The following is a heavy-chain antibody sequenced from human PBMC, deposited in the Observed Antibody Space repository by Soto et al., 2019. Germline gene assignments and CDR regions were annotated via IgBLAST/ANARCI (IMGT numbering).Heavy chain of an antibody. CDR3: ARGRKRISMILAAFDI. CDR1: GGTFSSYA. Sequence: QVQLVQSGAEGKKPGASVKVSCKASGGTFSSYAISWVRQAPGQGLEWMGGIIPIFGTANYAQKFQGRGTITEEKSTSTADMELSSLRSEDTAVYYCARGRKRISMILAAFDIWGQGTMVTVSS. J-gene: IGHJ3*02. V-gene: IGHV1-69*06. CDR2: IIPIFGTA. D-gene: IGHD3-22*01.